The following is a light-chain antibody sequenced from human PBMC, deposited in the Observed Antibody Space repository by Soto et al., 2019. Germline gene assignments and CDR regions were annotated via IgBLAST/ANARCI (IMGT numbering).Light chain of an antibody. J-gene: IGKJ4*01. V-gene: IGKV3-15*01. CDR3: QQYSKWPLT. CDR2: GAS. Sequence: EIVMTQSPASLSLSPGERATLSCRASQGVGSNLAWYQRKPGQAPRLLISGASTRATGIPARFSGSGSGTDFTLTISSLQPDDSAVFYCQQYSKWPLTFGGGTKGEIK. CDR1: QGVGSN.